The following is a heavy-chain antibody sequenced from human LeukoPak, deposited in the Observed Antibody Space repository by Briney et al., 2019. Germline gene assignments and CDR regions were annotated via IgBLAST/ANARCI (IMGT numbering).Heavy chain of an antibody. CDR3: ARASFWGSYRWVGSYYFDY. CDR2: IHSGGNA. V-gene: IGHV3-66*01. J-gene: IGHJ4*02. D-gene: IGHD3-16*02. CDR1: GFTVRSNS. Sequence: GGSLRLSCAASGFTVRSNSMSWVRQAPGKGLEWVSVIHSGGNAYYADSVKGRVTISRDNAKNTLYLQMNGLRAEDTAVYYCARASFWGSYRWVGSYYFDYWGQGTLVTVSS.